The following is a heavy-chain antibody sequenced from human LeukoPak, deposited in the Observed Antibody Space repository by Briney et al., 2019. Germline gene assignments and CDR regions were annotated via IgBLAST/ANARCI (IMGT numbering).Heavy chain of an antibody. V-gene: IGHV3-33*06. CDR1: GFTFSSYG. J-gene: IGHJ4*02. CDR2: IWYDGSNK. CDR3: AKDSSGYYHSFDY. D-gene: IGHD3-22*01. Sequence: PGRSLRLSCAASGFTFSSYGMHWVRQAPGKGREWVAVIWYDGSNKYYADSVKGRFTISRDNSKNTLYLQMNSLRAEDTAVYYCAKDSSGYYHSFDYWGQGTLVTVSS.